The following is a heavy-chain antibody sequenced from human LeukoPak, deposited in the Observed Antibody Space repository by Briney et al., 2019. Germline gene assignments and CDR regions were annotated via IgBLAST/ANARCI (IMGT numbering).Heavy chain of an antibody. J-gene: IGHJ3*02. CDR1: GGSFSGYY. CDR3: ARGLRIAAFDI. D-gene: IGHD2/OR15-2a*01. Sequence: SETLSLTCAVYGGSFSGYYWSWIHQPPGKGLEWIGEINHSGSTNYNPSLKSRVTISVDTSKNQFSLKLSSVTAADTAVYYCARGLRIAAFDIWGQGTMVTVSS. V-gene: IGHV4-34*01. CDR2: INHSGST.